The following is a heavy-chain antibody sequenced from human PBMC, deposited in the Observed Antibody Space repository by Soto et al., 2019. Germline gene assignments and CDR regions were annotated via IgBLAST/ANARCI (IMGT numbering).Heavy chain of an antibody. CDR3: AREREIGVAGGNSNADKYCYYGMDV. J-gene: IGHJ6*02. V-gene: IGHV3-74*01. CDR1: GFTFSSYW. D-gene: IGHD6-19*01. Sequence: EVELVESGGGLVQPGGSLRLSCAASGFTFSSYWMDWVRQGPGKGLVWVSRINSDGSITRYADSVKGRVTIARDTAKNTLDLQMNSLRAEDTAVDFGAREREIGVAGGNSNADKYCYYGMDVWGHGTTVTVS. CDR2: INSDGSIT.